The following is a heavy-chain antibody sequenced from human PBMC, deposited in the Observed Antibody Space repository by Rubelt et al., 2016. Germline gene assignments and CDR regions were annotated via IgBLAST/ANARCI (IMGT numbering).Heavy chain of an antibody. J-gene: IGHJ4*02. CDR2: ITRDGSTT. D-gene: IGHD6-6*01. CDR3: AREAYRQLNY. CDR1: GFIFSSYS. V-gene: IGHV3-48*04. Sequence: EVQLVESGGGLVQPGGSRRLSCAASGFIFSSYSMSWVRQAPGKGLEWVAYITRDGSTTNYADSVKGRFTISRDNGKNSLYLQMNSLRADDTAVYYCAREAYRQLNYWGQGTLVTVSS.